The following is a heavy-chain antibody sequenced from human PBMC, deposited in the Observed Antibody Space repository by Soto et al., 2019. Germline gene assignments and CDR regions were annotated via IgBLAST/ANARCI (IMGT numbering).Heavy chain of an antibody. V-gene: IGHV4-30-4*01. Sequence: SETLSLTCIVSGGSISSGDYYWSWIRQPPGKGLEWIGYIYYSGSTYYNPSLKSRVTISVDTSKNQFSLKLSSVTAADTAVYYCAGLYGNNFHFDYWGQGTLVTVSS. D-gene: IGHD1-20*01. CDR2: IYYSGST. CDR1: GGSISSGDYY. CDR3: AGLYGNNFHFDY. J-gene: IGHJ4*02.